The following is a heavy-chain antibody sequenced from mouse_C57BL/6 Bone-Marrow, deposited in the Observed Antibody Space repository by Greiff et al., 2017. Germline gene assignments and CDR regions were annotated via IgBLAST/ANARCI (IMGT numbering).Heavy chain of an antibody. V-gene: IGHV5-9-1*02. J-gene: IGHJ2*01. Sequence: EVQLMESGEGLVKPGGSLKLSCAASGFTFSSYAMSWVRQTPEKRLEWVAYISSGGDYIYYADTVKGRFTISRDNARNTLYLQMSSLKSEDSAMYYCTRGHYGSSFDYWGQGTTLTVSS. CDR2: ISSGGDYI. D-gene: IGHD1-1*01. CDR1: GFTFSSYA. CDR3: TRGHYGSSFDY.